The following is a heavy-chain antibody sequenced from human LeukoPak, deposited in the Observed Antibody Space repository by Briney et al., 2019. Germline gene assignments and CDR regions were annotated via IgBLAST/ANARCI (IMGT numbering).Heavy chain of an antibody. CDR2: IWYDGSNK. D-gene: IGHD5-12*01. CDR1: GFTFSRYD. V-gene: IGHV3-33*01. Sequence: GGSLRLSCVAPGFTFSRYDMQGVRQAPGKGLEWVAVIWYDGSNKYYADSVKGRFTISRDNSKNTLYLQMNSLRAEDTAVYYCARGSGTLYYFYYWGQGTLVTVSS. CDR3: ARGSGTLYYFYY. J-gene: IGHJ4*02.